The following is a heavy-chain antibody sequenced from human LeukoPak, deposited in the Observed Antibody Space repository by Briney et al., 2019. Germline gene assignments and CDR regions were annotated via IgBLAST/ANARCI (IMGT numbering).Heavy chain of an antibody. D-gene: IGHD2-2*01. V-gene: IGHV4-61*05. CDR2: IYTSGST. Sequence: SETLSLTCTVSGDAIDSSFYYWGWIRQPPGKGLEWIGYIYTSGSTNYNPSLESRVTISVDTSKNQFSLDLSSVTAADTAVYYCARQKCTSTSCLTKNAFDIWGQGTMVTVSS. CDR3: ARQKCTSTSCLTKNAFDI. CDR1: GDAIDSSFYY. J-gene: IGHJ3*02.